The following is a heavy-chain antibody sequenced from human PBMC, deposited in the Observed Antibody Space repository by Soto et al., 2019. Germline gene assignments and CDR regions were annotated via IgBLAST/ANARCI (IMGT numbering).Heavy chain of an antibody. V-gene: IGHV3-9*01. CDR1: GFTFDDYA. CDR3: AKELVEEGWRVQDYYHYYGMDV. D-gene: IGHD6-19*01. J-gene: IGHJ6*02. CDR2: ICWNSGSI. Sequence: EVQLVESGGGLVQPGRSLRLSCAASGFTFDDYAMHWVRQAPGKGLEWVSGICWNSGSIGYADSVKGRFTISRDNAKNSLYLQMNSLRAEDTALYYCAKELVEEGWRVQDYYHYYGMDVWGQGTTVTVSS.